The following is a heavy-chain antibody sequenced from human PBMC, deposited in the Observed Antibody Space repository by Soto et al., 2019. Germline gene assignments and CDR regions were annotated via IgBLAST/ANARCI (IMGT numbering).Heavy chain of an antibody. D-gene: IGHD5-12*01. V-gene: IGHV3-15*01. CDR1: GFIFTKAW. J-gene: IGHJ4*02. CDR2: IKSKDDGGAT. Sequence: EVQLVESGGGLVKAGGSLRLSCGGSGFIFTKAWMSWVRQAPGKGLEWVGRIKSKDDGGATDYAAPVKGRFIISRDDSRNTVYLQMNSLKVEDTAVYYRTTQGYDVNMIFGDHLGQGNLVIVSS. CDR3: TTQGYDVNMIFGDH.